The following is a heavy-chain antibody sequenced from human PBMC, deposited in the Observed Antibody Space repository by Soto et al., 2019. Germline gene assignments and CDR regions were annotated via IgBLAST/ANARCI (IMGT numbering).Heavy chain of an antibody. Sequence: GGSLRLSCAASGFTFSSYGMHWVRQAPGKGLEWVAVISYDGSNKYYADSVKGRFTISRDNSKNTLYLQMNSLRAEDTAVYYCAKQPWAAAGKGYYYYGMDVWGQGTTVTVSS. D-gene: IGHD6-13*01. CDR2: ISYDGSNK. V-gene: IGHV3-30*18. CDR3: AKQPWAAAGKGYYYYGMDV. J-gene: IGHJ6*02. CDR1: GFTFSSYG.